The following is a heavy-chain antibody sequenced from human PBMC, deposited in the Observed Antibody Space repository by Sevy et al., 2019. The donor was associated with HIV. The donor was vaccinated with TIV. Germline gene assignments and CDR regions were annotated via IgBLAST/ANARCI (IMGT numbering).Heavy chain of an antibody. D-gene: IGHD4-4*01. CDR1: GFTFSSYA. Sequence: GGSLRLSCAASGFTFSSYAMHWVRQAPGKGLEWVAVMSYDGSNKYYADSVKGRFTISRDNSKNTLYLQMNSLRAEDTAVYYCARDRSTVTDYWGQGTLVTVSS. V-gene: IGHV3-30-3*01. CDR3: ARDRSTVTDY. J-gene: IGHJ4*02. CDR2: MSYDGSNK.